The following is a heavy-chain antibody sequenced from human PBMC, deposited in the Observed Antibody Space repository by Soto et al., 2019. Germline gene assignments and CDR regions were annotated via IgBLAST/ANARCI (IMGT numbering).Heavy chain of an antibody. V-gene: IGHV4-4*07. CDR2: LNIAGTI. D-gene: IGHD6-13*01. CDR1: GASISSFN. J-gene: IGHJ2*01. Sequence: LALTCSVSGASISSFNWNWVRQPAGKGPEWVGRLNIAGTINYNPSLKSRITMSMDTSKNQISLHLRSVTAADTAIYYCARDRGEYTSSWFWYFSHWGHGTLVTVSS. CDR3: ARDRGEYTSSWFWYFSH.